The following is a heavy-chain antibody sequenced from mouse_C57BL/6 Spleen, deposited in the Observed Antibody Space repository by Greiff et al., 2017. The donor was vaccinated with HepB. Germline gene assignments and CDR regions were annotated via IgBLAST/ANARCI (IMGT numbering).Heavy chain of an antibody. Sequence: EVQLQQSGAELVKPGASVKLSCTASGFNIKDYYMHWVKQRTEQGLEWIGRIDPEDGETTYAPKFQGKATITADTSSNTAYLQLSSLTSEDTAVYYCARGRGDIYYDPFAYWGQGTLVTVSA. V-gene: IGHV14-2*01. CDR1: GFNIKDYY. CDR2: IDPEDGET. CDR3: ARGRGDIYYDPFAY. J-gene: IGHJ3*01. D-gene: IGHD2-4*01.